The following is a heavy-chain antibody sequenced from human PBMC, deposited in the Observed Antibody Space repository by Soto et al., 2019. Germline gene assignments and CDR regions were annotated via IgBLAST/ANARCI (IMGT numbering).Heavy chain of an antibody. CDR1: GGSISSYY. J-gene: IGHJ6*02. CDR3: ARFLGIAVAGTAGGYYYYYGMYV. CDR2: IYYSGST. D-gene: IGHD6-19*01. Sequence: PSETLSLTCTVSGGSISSYYWSWIRQPPGKGLEWIGYIYYSGSTNYNPSLKSRVTISVDTSKNQFSLKLSSVTAADTAVYYCARFLGIAVAGTAGGYYYYYGMYVWGQGTTVTVSS. V-gene: IGHV4-59*08.